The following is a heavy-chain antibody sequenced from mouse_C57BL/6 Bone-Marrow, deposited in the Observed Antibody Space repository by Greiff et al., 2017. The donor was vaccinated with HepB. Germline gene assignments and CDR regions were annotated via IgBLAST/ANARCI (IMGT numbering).Heavy chain of an antibody. CDR3: ARRGIYYYGSSYVFAY. CDR1: GYTFTSYW. V-gene: IGHV1-53*01. Sequence: QVQLQQPGTELVKPGASVKLSCKASGYTFTSYWMHWVKQRPGQGLEWIGNINPSNGGTNYNEKFKSKATLTVDKSSSTAYIQLSSLTSEDSAVYYCARRGIYYYGSSYVFAYWGQGTLVTVSA. CDR2: INPSNGGT. D-gene: IGHD1-1*01. J-gene: IGHJ3*01.